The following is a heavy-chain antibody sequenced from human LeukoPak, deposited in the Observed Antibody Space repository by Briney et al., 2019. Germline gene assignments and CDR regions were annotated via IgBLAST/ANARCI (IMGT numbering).Heavy chain of an antibody. CDR1: GFTFSSYA. V-gene: IGHV3-30-3*01. CDR3: AKAGGIFDY. CDR2: ISYDGSNK. J-gene: IGHJ4*02. Sequence: GRSLRLSCAASGFTFSSYAMHWVRQAPGKGLEWVAVISYDGSNKYYADSVKGRFTISRDNSKNTLYLQMNSLRAEDTAVYYCAKAGGIFDYWGQGTLVTVSS. D-gene: IGHD3-16*01.